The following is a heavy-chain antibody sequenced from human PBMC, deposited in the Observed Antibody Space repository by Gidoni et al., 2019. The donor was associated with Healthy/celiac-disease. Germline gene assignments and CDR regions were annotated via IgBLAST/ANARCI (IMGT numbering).Heavy chain of an antibody. V-gene: IGHV3-48*03. CDR1: GFPFSSYE. Sequence: EVQLVESGGGLVQPGGSLRLSCAASGFPFSSYEMNWVRQAPGKGLEWVSYISSSGSTIYYADSVKGRFTISRDNAKNSLYLQMNSLRAEDTAVYYCARGNAETRVAAAGPPGYWGQGTLVTVSS. CDR3: ARGNAETRVAAAGPPGY. J-gene: IGHJ4*02. D-gene: IGHD6-13*01. CDR2: ISSSGSTI.